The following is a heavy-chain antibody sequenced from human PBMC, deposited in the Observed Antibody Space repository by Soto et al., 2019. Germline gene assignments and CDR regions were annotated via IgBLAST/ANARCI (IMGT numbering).Heavy chain of an antibody. CDR2: INAGNGNT. J-gene: IGHJ5*02. V-gene: IGHV1-3*01. CDR3: ARGIGEYQLLSRWFDP. D-gene: IGHD2-2*01. Sequence: ASVKVSCKASGYTFTSYAIHWVRQAPGQRLEWMGWINAGNGNTKYSQKFQGRVTITRDTFASTAYMELSSLRSEDTAVYYCARGIGEYQLLSRWFDPWGQGTLVTVSS. CDR1: GYTFTSYA.